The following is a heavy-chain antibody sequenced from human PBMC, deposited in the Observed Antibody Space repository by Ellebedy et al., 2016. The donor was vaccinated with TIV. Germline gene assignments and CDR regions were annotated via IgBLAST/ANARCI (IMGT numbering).Heavy chain of an antibody. D-gene: IGHD6-19*01. V-gene: IGHV4-59*08. CDR3: ARHGSSGWLYYYYGMDV. CDR1: GGSISSYY. J-gene: IGHJ6*02. Sequence: MPSETLSLTCTVSGGSISSYYWSWIRQPPGKGLEWIGYIYYSGSTNYNPSLKSRVTISVDTSKNQFSLKLSSVTAADTAVYYCARHGSSGWLYYYYGMDVWGQGTTVTVSS. CDR2: IYYSGST.